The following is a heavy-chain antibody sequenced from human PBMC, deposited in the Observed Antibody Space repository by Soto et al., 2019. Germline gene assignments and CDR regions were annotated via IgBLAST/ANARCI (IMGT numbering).Heavy chain of an antibody. Sequence: SVKVSCKASGGTFGSQGIAWVRQAPGQGLEWVGGFIAMLGTPTYAKKVQGRATISADESLTSSYLELRSLRSEDTGVYFCARGAMANFDYWGQGTVVTVSS. V-gene: IGHV1-69*13. CDR1: GGTFGSQG. J-gene: IGHJ4*02. D-gene: IGHD5-18*01. CDR2: FIAMLGTP. CDR3: ARGAMANFDY.